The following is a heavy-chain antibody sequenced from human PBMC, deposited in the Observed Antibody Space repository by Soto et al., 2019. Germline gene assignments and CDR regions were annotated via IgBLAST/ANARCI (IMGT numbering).Heavy chain of an antibody. J-gene: IGHJ4*02. V-gene: IGHV3-74*01. Sequence: EVQVVESGGGLVQPGGSLRLSCVASGFTFSSHWMYWVRQSPGKGLVWVSRIKRDGSITTYADSVKGRFTISRDNAKNTVYLQINSLRVEDTAVYYCARDGDGAGADFDYWGQGTLVSVTS. CDR1: GFTFSSHW. D-gene: IGHD2-8*02. CDR3: ARDGDGAGADFDY. CDR2: IKRDGSIT.